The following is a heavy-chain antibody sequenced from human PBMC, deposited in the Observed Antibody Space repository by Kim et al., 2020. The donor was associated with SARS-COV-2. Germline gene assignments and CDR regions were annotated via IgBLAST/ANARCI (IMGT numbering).Heavy chain of an antibody. CDR1: GFTFSGSA. CDR2: IRSKANSYAT. J-gene: IGHJ5*02. Sequence: GGSLRLSCAASGFTFSGSAMHWVRQASGKGLEWVGRIRSKANSYATAYAASVKGRFTISRDDSKNTAYLQMNSLKTEDTAVYYCTRSEGFGETPWNWFDPWGQGTLVTVSS. V-gene: IGHV3-73*01. D-gene: IGHD3-10*01. CDR3: TRSEGFGETPWNWFDP.